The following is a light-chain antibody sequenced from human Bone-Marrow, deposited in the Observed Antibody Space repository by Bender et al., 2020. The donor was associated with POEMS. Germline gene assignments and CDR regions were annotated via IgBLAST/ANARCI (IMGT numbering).Light chain of an antibody. Sequence: QSVLTQPRSVSGSPGQSITLSCTGTSSDLGAYNFVSWYQQYPGKAPKLIIYDVTNRPSGVSNRFSGSKSGNTASLTIAGLQAEDEADYYCSSFTTSSTHVFGTGTTVTVL. CDR2: DVT. CDR1: SSDLGAYNF. V-gene: IGLV2-14*01. CDR3: SSFTTSSTHV. J-gene: IGLJ1*01.